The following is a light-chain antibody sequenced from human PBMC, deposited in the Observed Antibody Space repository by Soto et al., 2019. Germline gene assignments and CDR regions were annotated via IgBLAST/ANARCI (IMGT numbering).Light chain of an antibody. CDR2: SAS. CDR3: QQYNNWPMYT. CDR1: RDVSTN. V-gene: IGKV3-15*01. Sequence: EVVMTQSPATLSVSPGERATLSCRASRDVSTNVAWYQQKPGQAPRLLIYSASSRATGIPARFSGSGSGTEFTLTISSLQSEDFAVYYCQQYNNWPMYTFDQGTKLEIK. J-gene: IGKJ2*01.